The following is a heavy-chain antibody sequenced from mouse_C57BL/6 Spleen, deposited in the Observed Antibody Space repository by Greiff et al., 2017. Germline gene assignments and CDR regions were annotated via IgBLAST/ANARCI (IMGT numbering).Heavy chain of an antibody. V-gene: IGHV5-6*02. D-gene: IGHD1-1*01. CDR2: ISSGGSYT. Sequence: DVKLVESGGDLVKPGGSLKLSCAASGFTFSSYGMSWVRQTPDKRLEWVATISSGGSYTYYPDSVKGRFTISRDNAKNTLYLQMSSLKSEDTAMYYCARGGYYYGSSYLGWYFDVWGTGTTVTVSS. CDR1: GFTFSSYG. CDR3: ARGGYYYGSSYLGWYFDV. J-gene: IGHJ1*03.